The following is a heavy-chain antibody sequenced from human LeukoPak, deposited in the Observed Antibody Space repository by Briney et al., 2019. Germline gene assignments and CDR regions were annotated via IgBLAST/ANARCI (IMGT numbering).Heavy chain of an antibody. V-gene: IGHV4-39*07. D-gene: IGHD6-6*01. Sequence: PSETLSLTCTVSGGSISSSSYYWGWIRQPPGKGLEWIGSIYYSGSTYFNPSLKSRVTISIDTSKNRFSLKLSSVTAADTAVYYCARGLVEYSSSSPMNDWGQGTLVTVSS. CDR1: GGSISSSSYY. J-gene: IGHJ4*02. CDR2: IYYSGST. CDR3: ARGLVEYSSSSPMND.